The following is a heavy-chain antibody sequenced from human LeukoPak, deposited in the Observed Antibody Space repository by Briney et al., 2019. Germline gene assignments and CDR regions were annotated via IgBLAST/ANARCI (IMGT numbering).Heavy chain of an antibody. D-gene: IGHD4-23*01. CDR1: GGSFRGYY. V-gene: IGHV4-34*01. Sequence: SETLSLTCAVYGGSFRGYYWSWIRQPPGKGLEWMGEINHSGSTNYNPSLKSRVTISVDTSKNQFSLKLSSVTAADTAVYYCARETGGDHGGYYFDYWGQGTLVTVSS. J-gene: IGHJ4*02. CDR3: ARETGGDHGGYYFDY. CDR2: INHSGST.